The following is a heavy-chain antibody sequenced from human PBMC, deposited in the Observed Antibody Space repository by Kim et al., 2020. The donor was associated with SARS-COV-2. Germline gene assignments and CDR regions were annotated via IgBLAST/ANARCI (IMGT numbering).Heavy chain of an antibody. V-gene: IGHV3-23*01. CDR1: GFTFSTSA. D-gene: IGHD3-10*01. J-gene: IGHJ3*02. CDR2: IDDTT. CDR3: AKRRTGPGGVFEI. Sequence: GGSLRLSCAASGFTFSTSAMSWVRQAPGKGLEWVSHIDDTTHYADSVKGRFTISRDNSKNTLYLQMNSLRAEDTAVYYCAKRRTGPGGVFEIWGQGTMVT.